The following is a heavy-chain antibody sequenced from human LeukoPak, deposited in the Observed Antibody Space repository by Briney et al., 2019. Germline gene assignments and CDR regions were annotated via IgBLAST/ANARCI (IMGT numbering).Heavy chain of an antibody. Sequence: PSETLFLTCTVSGGSISSYYWSWIRQPPGKGLEWIGYIYYSGSTNYNPSLKSRVTISVDTSKNQFSLKLSSVTAADTAVYYCARAYSSSFDPWGQGTLVTVSS. CDR2: IYYSGST. J-gene: IGHJ5*02. CDR3: ARAYSSSFDP. CDR1: GGSISSYY. V-gene: IGHV4-59*01. D-gene: IGHD6-6*01.